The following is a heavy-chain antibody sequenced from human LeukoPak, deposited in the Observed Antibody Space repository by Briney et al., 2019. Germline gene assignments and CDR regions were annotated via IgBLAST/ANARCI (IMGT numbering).Heavy chain of an antibody. CDR3: ARGRGDCSGGSCYPYYYYYMDV. Sequence: SETLSLTCTVSGVSINSFYWSWIRQPPGKGLEWIGYIFYSGSTNYNPSLKSRVTISVDTSKNQFSLKLSSVTAADTAVYYCARGRGDCSGGSCYPYYYYYMDVWGKGTTVTVSS. D-gene: IGHD2-15*01. J-gene: IGHJ6*03. V-gene: IGHV4-59*01. CDR2: IFYSGST. CDR1: GVSINSFY.